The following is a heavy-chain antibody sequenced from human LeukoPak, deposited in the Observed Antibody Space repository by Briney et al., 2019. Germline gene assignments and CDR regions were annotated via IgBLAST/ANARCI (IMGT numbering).Heavy chain of an antibody. CDR3: ANLAYVSTNDAFDI. CDR1: GYSFTSYW. CDR2: IDPSDSYT. V-gene: IGHV5-10-1*01. D-gene: IGHD3-10*02. Sequence: GESLQIPCKGSGYSFTSYWSSWVRQMPGKGLERMGRIDPSDSYTNYSPSFQGHVTISADKSISTAYLQWSSLKASDTAMYYCANLAYVSTNDAFDIWGQETILIVSS. J-gene: IGHJ3*02.